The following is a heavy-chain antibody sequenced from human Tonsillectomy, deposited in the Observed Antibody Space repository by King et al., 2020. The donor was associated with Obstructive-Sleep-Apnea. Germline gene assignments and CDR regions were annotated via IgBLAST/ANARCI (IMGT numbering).Heavy chain of an antibody. CDR1: GYTFSSAE. CDR3: ARGSSRSFDI. Sequence: QLMQSGAEVKKPGASVKVSCKASGYTFSSAEIHWVRQAPGQGLEWMGWMNPNSGNTVYVQKFQGRVTMTRNPSINTAYMELSSLRSTDTAVYFCARGSSRSFDIWGQGTLVTVSS. D-gene: IGHD6-13*01. V-gene: IGHV1-8*01. J-gene: IGHJ4*02. CDR2: MNPNSGNT.